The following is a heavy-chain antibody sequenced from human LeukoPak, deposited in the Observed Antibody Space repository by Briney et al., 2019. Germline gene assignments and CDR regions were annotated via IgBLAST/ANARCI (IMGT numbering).Heavy chain of an antibody. V-gene: IGHV4-30-4*01. CDR1: GGSISSGDYY. Sequence: PSETLSLTCTVSGGSISSGDYYWSWIRQPPGKGLEWIGYIYYSGRTYYNPSLKTRLTISVDTSKNQFSLKLSSVTAADTAVYYCARVTSAGGWWFDPWGQGTLVTVSS. J-gene: IGHJ5*02. CDR3: ARVTSAGGWWFDP. D-gene: IGHD2-15*01. CDR2: IYYSGRT.